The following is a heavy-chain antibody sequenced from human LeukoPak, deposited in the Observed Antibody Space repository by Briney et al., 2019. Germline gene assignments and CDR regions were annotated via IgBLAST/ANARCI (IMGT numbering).Heavy chain of an antibody. CDR1: GFTFSSYG. J-gene: IGHJ6*03. V-gene: IGHV3-30*02. CDR2: IRYDGSNK. CDR3: AKDFDFGVVIYYMDV. Sequence: GGSLRLSCAASGFTFSSYGVHWVRQAPGKGLEWVAFIRYDGSNKYYADSVKGRFTISRDNSKNTLYLQMNSLRAEDTAVYYCAKDFDFGVVIYYMDVWGKGTTVTVSS. D-gene: IGHD3-3*01.